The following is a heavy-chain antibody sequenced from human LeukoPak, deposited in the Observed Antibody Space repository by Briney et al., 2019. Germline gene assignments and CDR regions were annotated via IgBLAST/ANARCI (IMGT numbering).Heavy chain of an antibody. D-gene: IGHD1-20*01. CDR1: GYTFTGYY. Sequence: ASVRVSCKASGYTFTGYYMHWVRQAPGQGLEWLGRINPKTGGSNYAQKFQGRVTMTSDTSTSTAYKELSRLNSDDTAVYYCTTLVSGINYWGQGTLVTVSS. J-gene: IGHJ4*02. CDR2: INPKTGGS. CDR3: TTLVSGINY. V-gene: IGHV1-2*06.